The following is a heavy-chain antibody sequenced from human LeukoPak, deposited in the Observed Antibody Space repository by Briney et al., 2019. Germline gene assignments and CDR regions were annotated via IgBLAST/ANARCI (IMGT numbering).Heavy chain of an antibody. CDR2: ISHTSDAI. D-gene: IGHD3-22*01. V-gene: IGHV3-48*02. CDR3: ARASPSGYDY. CDR1: GFAFSTYG. Sequence: GGSLRLSCAASGFAFSTYGMNWVRQAPGKGLEWVSYISHTSDAIYYPDSVKGRFTISRDNAKNSLYLQMNSLRDEDTAVYYCARASPSGYDYWGQGTLVTVSS. J-gene: IGHJ4*02.